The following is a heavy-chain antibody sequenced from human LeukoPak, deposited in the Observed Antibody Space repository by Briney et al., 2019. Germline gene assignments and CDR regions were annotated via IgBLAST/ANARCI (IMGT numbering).Heavy chain of an antibody. V-gene: IGHV5-51*01. CDR2: TYPGDSDT. Sequence: GESLKISCKGSGYSFTSYWIGWVRQMPGKGLEWMGITYPGDSDTRYSPSFQGQVTISADKSISTAYLQWSSLKASDTAMYYCARHRRATVNHYYYGMDVWGQGTTVTVSS. J-gene: IGHJ6*02. CDR1: GYSFTSYW. CDR3: ARHRRATVNHYYYGMDV. D-gene: IGHD4-17*01.